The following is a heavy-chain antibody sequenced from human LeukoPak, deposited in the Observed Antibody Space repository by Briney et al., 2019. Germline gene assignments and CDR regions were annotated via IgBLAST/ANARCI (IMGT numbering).Heavy chain of an antibody. J-gene: IGHJ3*02. CDR2: IYTGGTT. Sequence: SETLSFTCTVSSGSISSYYWSWIRQPAGKGLEWIGRIYTGGTTNYSPSLKSRVTISEDMSKNQFSLKLTSVTAADTAVYYCARHSGHSSTNDAFDIWGQGTMVIVSS. CDR3: ARHSGHSSTNDAFDI. D-gene: IGHD6-13*01. CDR1: SGSISSYY. V-gene: IGHV4-4*07.